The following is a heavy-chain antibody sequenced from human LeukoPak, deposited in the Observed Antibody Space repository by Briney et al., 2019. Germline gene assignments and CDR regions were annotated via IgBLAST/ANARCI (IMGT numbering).Heavy chain of an antibody. CDR2: IKQDGSEK. D-gene: IGHD3-22*01. J-gene: IGHJ4*02. CDR3: ASQQYYYDSSTAY. V-gene: IGHV3-7*01. CDR1: GFTFSSYW. Sequence: PGGSLRLSCAASGFTFSSYWMSWVRQAPGKGLEWVANIKQDGSEKYYVDSVKGRFTISRDNAKNSLYLQMNSLRAEDTAVYYCASQQYYYDSSTAYWGQGTLVTVSS.